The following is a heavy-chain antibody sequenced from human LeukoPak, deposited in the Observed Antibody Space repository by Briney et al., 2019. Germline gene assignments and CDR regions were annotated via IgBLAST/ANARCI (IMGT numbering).Heavy chain of an antibody. Sequence: PGGSLRLSCAASGFTFNNYAMNWVRQAPGKGLEWVSGISASGAYTYYEDSVKGRFTISRDNSKNTLYLQMNSLRAEDTAVYYCASLSRGGGSSPPFDYWGQGTLVTVSS. CDR1: GFTFNNYA. CDR2: ISASGAYT. CDR3: ASLSRGGGSSPPFDY. V-gene: IGHV3-23*01. J-gene: IGHJ4*02. D-gene: IGHD6-6*01.